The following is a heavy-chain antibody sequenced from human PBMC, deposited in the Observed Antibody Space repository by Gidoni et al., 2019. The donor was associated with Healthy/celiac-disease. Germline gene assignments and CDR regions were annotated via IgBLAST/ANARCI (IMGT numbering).Heavy chain of an antibody. CDR3: TTAIWAGDSSGYSYNEAFDI. CDR2: IKSKTDGGTT. CDR1: GLTFSNAW. D-gene: IGHD3-22*01. Sequence: EVQLVASGGGLVKPGGSLRLSCAASGLTFSNAWLSGVRQAPGKGLEWVGRIKSKTDGGTTDYAAPVKGRFTISRDDSKNTLYLQMNSLKTEDTAVYYCTTAIWAGDSSGYSYNEAFDIWGQGTMVTVSS. J-gene: IGHJ3*02. V-gene: IGHV3-15*01.